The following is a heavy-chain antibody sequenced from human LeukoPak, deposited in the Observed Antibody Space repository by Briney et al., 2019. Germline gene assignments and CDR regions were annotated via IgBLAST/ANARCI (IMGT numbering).Heavy chain of an antibody. CDR2: INRDGSEK. J-gene: IGHJ4*02. CDR3: ASWEGSSWFDY. CDR1: GFTFNTYW. V-gene: IGHV3-7*03. Sequence: GGSLRLSCSGSGFTFNTYWMSWVRQAPGKGQEWVANINRDGSEKDYVDSVKGRFTISRDNAKKSLYLQMNSLRVEDTAVYYCASWEGSSWFDYWGQGTLVTVSS. D-gene: IGHD6-13*01.